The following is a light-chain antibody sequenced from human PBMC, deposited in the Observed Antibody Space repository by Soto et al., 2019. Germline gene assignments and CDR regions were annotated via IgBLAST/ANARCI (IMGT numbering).Light chain of an antibody. V-gene: IGKV1-5*01. J-gene: IGKJ1*01. CDR1: QSISTW. Sequence: DIQMTQSPSTLSASIGDRVTITCRASQSISTWLAWYQQKPGKAPKLLIYDASSLEGGVPSRFSGSGSGTEVTLPISSLQPQDFATYYCQQYNSYSRTFGQGTKVEI. CDR2: DAS. CDR3: QQYNSYSRT.